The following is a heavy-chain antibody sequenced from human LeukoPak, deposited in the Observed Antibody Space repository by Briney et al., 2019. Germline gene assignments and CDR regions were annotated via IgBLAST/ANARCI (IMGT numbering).Heavy chain of an antibody. CDR2: ISAYNGNT. J-gene: IGHJ4*02. CDR3: TRDLGHGAGIFWDY. D-gene: IGHD3-10*01. Sequence: ASVKVSCKASGYTFTSFGISWVRQAPGQGLEWMGLISAYNGNTNHAQKVQGRVTLTTDISASTAYMEVTSLRPDDTAVYYCTRDLGHGAGIFWDYWGQGTLVTVSS. CDR1: GYTFTSFG. V-gene: IGHV1-18*04.